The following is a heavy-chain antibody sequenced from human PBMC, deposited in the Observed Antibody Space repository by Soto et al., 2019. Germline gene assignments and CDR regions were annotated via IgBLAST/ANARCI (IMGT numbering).Heavy chain of an antibody. CDR3: ARVGGILWFGELEGGMDV. CDR1: GYTFTSYG. CDR2: ISAYNGNT. V-gene: IGHV1-18*01. J-gene: IGHJ6*02. Sequence: ASVKVSCKASGYTFTSYGISWVRQAPGQGPEWMGWISAYNGNTNYAQKLQGRVTMTTDTSTSTAYMELRSLRSDDTAVYYCARVGGILWFGELEGGMDVWGQGTTVTVSS. D-gene: IGHD3-10*01.